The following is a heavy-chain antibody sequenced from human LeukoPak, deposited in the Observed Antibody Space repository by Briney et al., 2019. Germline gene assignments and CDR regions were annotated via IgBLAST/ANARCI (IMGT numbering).Heavy chain of an antibody. CDR3: ARGGVQFDP. J-gene: IGHJ5*02. V-gene: IGHV4-39*01. Sequence: SETLSLTCTVSGGSISSSSYYWGWIRQPPGKGLEWIGSIYYSGSTYYNPSLKSRVTISVDTSKNQFSLKLSSVTAADTAVYYCARGGVQFDPWGQGTLVTVSS. CDR2: IYYSGST. D-gene: IGHD3-16*01. CDR1: GGSISSSSYY.